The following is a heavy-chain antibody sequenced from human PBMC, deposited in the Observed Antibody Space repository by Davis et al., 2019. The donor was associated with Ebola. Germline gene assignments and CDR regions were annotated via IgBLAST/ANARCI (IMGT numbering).Heavy chain of an antibody. CDR2: IKEDGSEK. CDR3: AREGKIFGCDY. CDR1: GFTFSRNW. V-gene: IGHV3-7*01. J-gene: IGHJ4*02. D-gene: IGHD3-3*01. Sequence: GESLKISCAASGFTFSRNWMSWVRQAPGKGLEWVATIKEDGSEKYYVDSVQGRFTISRDNAKNTLYLQMNDLRAEDTAVYYCAREGKIFGCDYWGQGVLVTVSS.